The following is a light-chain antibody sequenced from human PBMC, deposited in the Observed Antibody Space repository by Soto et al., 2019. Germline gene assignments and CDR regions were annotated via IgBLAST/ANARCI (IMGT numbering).Light chain of an antibody. Sequence: QSALTQPASVSGSPGQSITISCTGTSSDVGAYNYVSWYQQHPGKAPKLMIYEVSNRPSGLSTRFSGSKSGNTASLTISGLQAEDEADYYCSSFTGSTLVFGTGTKLTVL. CDR1: SSDVGAYNY. CDR3: SSFTGSTLV. V-gene: IGLV2-14*01. CDR2: EVS. J-gene: IGLJ1*01.